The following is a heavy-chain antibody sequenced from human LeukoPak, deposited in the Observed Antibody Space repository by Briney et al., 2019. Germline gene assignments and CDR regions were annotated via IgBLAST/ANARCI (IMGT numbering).Heavy chain of an antibody. CDR1: GGSISSYY. Sequence: PSETLSLTCTVSGGSISSYYWTWIRQPPGKGLEWLGYIYYSGSTNYDPSLKSRVTISLDTSKNQFSLRLTSVTAADTAVYYCARDLWFGPAGYWGQGTLVTVSS. D-gene: IGHD3-10*01. CDR3: ARDLWFGPAGY. V-gene: IGHV4-59*01. CDR2: IYYSGST. J-gene: IGHJ4*02.